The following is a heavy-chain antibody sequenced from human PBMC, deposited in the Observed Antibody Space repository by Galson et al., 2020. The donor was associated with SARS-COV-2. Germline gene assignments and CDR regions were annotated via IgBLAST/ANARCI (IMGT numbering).Heavy chain of an antibody. Sequence: GGYLRLSCAASGFTVTNTYMIRVRQAPGKGPEWVSAIYSGGSTYYADSVKGRFTISRDKSKNTLNLQMNGLTAADTAVYYCARGVGGGGDYFDYWGQGTPVTVSS. CDR3: ARGVGGGGDYFDY. V-gene: IGHV3-53*01. J-gene: IGHJ4*02. CDR2: IYSGGST. CDR1: GFTVTNTY. D-gene: IGHD2-2*01.